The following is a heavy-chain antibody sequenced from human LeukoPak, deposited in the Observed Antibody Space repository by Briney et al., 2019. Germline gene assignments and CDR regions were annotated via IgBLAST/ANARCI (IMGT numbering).Heavy chain of an antibody. CDR1: GGSFSGYY. CDR3: ARHVVVPAAIPNYFDY. D-gene: IGHD2-2*02. V-gene: IGHV4-34*01. J-gene: IGHJ4*02. CDR2: INHSGST. Sequence: SETLSLTCAVYGGSFSGYYWSWIRQPPGKGLEWIGEINHSGSTNYNPSLKSRVTISVDTSKNQFSLKLSSVTAADTAVYYCARHVVVPAAIPNYFDYWGQGTLVTVSS.